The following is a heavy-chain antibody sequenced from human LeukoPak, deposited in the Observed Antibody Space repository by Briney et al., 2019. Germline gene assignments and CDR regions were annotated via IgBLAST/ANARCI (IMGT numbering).Heavy chain of an antibody. J-gene: IGHJ4*02. CDR2: INPNSGGT. CDR3: ATGVDIVATFDY. Sequence: ASVKVSCKASGYTFTGYYMHWVRQAPGQGLEWMGWINPNSGGTNYAQKFQGRVTMTRDTSIGTAYMELSRLRSDDTAVYYCATGVDIVATFDYWGQGTLVTVSS. CDR1: GYTFTGYY. V-gene: IGHV1-2*02. D-gene: IGHD5-12*01.